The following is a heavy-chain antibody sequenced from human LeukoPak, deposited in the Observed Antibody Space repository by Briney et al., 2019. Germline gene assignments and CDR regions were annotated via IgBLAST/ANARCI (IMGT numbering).Heavy chain of an antibody. V-gene: IGHV3-48*03. Sequence: PAGSLRLSCEASGFTFSSYEMNWARQAPGKGLEWVSYISGSGSKIHYADSVKGRFTISRDNAKNSLYLQMNSLRVEDTAVYYCARDTSGWYRWFDPSGQGTLVTVSS. J-gene: IGHJ5*02. CDR2: ISGSGSKI. CDR1: GFTFSSYE. D-gene: IGHD6-19*01. CDR3: ARDTSGWYRWFDP.